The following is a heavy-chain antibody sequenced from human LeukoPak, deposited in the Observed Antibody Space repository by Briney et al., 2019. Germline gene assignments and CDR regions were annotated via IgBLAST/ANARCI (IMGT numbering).Heavy chain of an antibody. CDR3: AKSNAWDWFDP. J-gene: IGHJ5*02. D-gene: IGHD4-11*01. V-gene: IGHV4-34*01. Sequence: KPSETLSLTCAVYGGFFSGYYWSWIRQPPGKGLEWIGEINHSGSTNYNPSLKSRVTISVDTSKNQFSLKLSSVTAADTAVYYCAKSNAWDWFDPWGQGTLVTVSS. CDR2: INHSGST. CDR1: GGFFSGYY.